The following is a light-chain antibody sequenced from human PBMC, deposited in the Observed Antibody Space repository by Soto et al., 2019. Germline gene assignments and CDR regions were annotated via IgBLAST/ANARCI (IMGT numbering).Light chain of an antibody. CDR1: SSDVGGYNY. V-gene: IGLV2-14*01. CDR3: SSYTTISTLI. J-gene: IGLJ2*01. CDR2: EVN. Sequence: QSALTQPASVSGSPGQSITTSCTGTSSDVGGYNYVSWYQQHPGKAPKLIIYEVNHRPSGVSNRFSGSKSGNTASLTISGLQAEDEAHYYCSSYTTISTLIFGGGTKVTVL.